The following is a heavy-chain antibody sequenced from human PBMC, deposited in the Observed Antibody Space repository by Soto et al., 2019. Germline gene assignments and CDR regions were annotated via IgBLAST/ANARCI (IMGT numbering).Heavy chain of an antibody. CDR3: TRDNSGLGDY. CDR2: INTANGDT. CDR1: GYSFTSYP. D-gene: IGHD6-13*01. Sequence: ASVKVSCKTSGYSFTSYPVHWVRQAPGQRLEWMGWINTANGDTKYSQTFQGRITITTDTSASAAYMEVSSLRSEDSAVYYCTRDNSGLGDYWGQGTLVTASS. V-gene: IGHV1-3*04. J-gene: IGHJ4*02.